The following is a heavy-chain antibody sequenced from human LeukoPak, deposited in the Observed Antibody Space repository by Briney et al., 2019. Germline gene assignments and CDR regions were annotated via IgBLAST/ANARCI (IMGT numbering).Heavy chain of an antibody. CDR1: GFTFSSYA. CDR2: IYGSDSST. J-gene: IGHJ4*02. CDR3: TQTRGLTAIHPHN. D-gene: IGHD2-2*02. Sequence: PGGSLRLSCAASGFTFSSYAMSWVRQTPGTGLEWVSSIYGSDSSTYYSDSVKGRFTISRDNSKSTLYLRMNSLRAEDTAVYYCTQTRGLTAIHPHNWGQGALVTVSS. V-gene: IGHV3-23*05.